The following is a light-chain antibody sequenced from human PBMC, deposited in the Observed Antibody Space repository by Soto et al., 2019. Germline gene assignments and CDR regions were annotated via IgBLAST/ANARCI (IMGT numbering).Light chain of an antibody. V-gene: IGLV1-36*01. Sequence: QSVLTQPPSVSEAPRQRVTISGSGSSSNIGNHAVNWYQQLPGKAPKLLIYYDDLLPSGVSDRFSGSKSGTSASLAISGLQSEDEADYFCAAWDASLNGPVFGGGTKLTVL. CDR3: AAWDASLNGPV. CDR1: SSNIGNHA. J-gene: IGLJ2*01. CDR2: YDD.